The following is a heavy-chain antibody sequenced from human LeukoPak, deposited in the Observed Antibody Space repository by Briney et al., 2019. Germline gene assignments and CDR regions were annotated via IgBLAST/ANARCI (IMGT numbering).Heavy chain of an antibody. CDR3: ARGYSGRYPHFDY. D-gene: IGHD1-26*01. CDR1: GFTFSDHF. Sequence: GGSLRLSCAASGFTFSDHFMDWVRQAPGKGLEWVGRSRNKANSYTTEYAASVKGRFTISRDDSKNSLYLQMNSLRTEDTAVYYCARGYSGRYPHFDYWGQGTLVTVSS. CDR2: SRNKANSYTT. V-gene: IGHV3-72*01. J-gene: IGHJ4*02.